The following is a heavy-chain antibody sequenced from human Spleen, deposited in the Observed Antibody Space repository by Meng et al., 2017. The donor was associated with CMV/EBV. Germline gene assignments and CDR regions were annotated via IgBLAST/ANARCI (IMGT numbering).Heavy chain of an antibody. CDR1: GFIVTSYA. J-gene: IGHJ4*02. D-gene: IGHD2-2*01. V-gene: IGHV1-18*01. CDR2: ISAYNGNT. Sequence: QVRAGQLGREVKNPGGSGQVSGEASGFIVTSYAISWVRQAPGQGLQYMGWISAYNGNTNYAQELQGRVTMTTDTSTSTAYMELRSLRFDDTAVYYCARFYCSSTSCPHVLFDYWGQGTLVTVSS. CDR3: ARFYCSSTSCPHVLFDY.